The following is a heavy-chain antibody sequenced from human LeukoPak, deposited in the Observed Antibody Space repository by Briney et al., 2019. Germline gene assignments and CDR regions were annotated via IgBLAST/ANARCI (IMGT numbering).Heavy chain of an antibody. J-gene: IGHJ4*02. Sequence: SGTLSLTCAVSGGSIGINNWWSWVRQSPGKGLEWIGEIYYNGNTNYNSSLKSRVTISVDRSKNQFSLKLSSVTAADTAVYYCASGLRGYSYGLGDYWGQGTLVTVSS. CDR2: IYYNGNT. D-gene: IGHD5-18*01. CDR3: ASGLRGYSYGLGDY. V-gene: IGHV4-4*02. CDR1: GGSIGINNW.